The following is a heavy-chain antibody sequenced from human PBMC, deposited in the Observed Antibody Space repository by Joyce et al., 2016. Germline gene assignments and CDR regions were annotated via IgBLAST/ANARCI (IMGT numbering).Heavy chain of an antibody. CDR1: GFTFSSYW. D-gene: IGHD4-23*01. J-gene: IGHJ4*02. CDR2: INRDGSST. V-gene: IGHV3-74*03. Sequence: EVQLVESGGGLVQPGGSLRLSCAASGFTFSSYWMYWVRKAPGKGRGWVSRINRDGSSTAYADSVKGRFTSSRDNAKNTLYLQMNSLRAEDTAVYYCARLRRWSGPSDCWGQGTLVTVSS. CDR3: ARLRRWSGPSDC.